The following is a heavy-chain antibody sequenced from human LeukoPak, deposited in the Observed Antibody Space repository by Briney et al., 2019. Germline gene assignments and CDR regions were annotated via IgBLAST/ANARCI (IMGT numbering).Heavy chain of an antibody. D-gene: IGHD6-13*01. CDR2: IYYSGST. CDR3: ARWRGAAAGVDY. J-gene: IGHJ4*02. V-gene: IGHV4-59*01. CDR1: GGSISSYY. Sequence: SETLSLTCTVSGGSISSYYWSWIRQPPGKGLEWIGYIYYSGSTNYNPSLKSRVTISVDTSKNQFSLKLSSVTAADTAVYYCARWRGAAAGVDYWGQGTLVTVSS.